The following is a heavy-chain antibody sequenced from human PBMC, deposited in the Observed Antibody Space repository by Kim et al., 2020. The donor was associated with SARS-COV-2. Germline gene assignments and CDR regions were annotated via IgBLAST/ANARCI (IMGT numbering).Heavy chain of an antibody. Sequence: SETLSLTCTVSGGSISSYYWSWIRQPPGKGLEWIGYIYYSGSTNYNPSLKSRVTISVDTSKNQFSLKLSSVTAADTAVYYCARLEYSSSGYYYYYYYMDVWGKGTTVTVSS. J-gene: IGHJ6*03. CDR2: IYYSGST. D-gene: IGHD6-6*01. CDR1: GGSISSYY. CDR3: ARLEYSSSGYYYYYYYMDV. V-gene: IGHV4-59*08.